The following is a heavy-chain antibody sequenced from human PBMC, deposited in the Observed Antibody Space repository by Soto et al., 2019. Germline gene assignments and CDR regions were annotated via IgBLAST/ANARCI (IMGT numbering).Heavy chain of an antibody. CDR1: GFTFSSYA. CDR3: AKASDCSGGSCYFPLGN. Sequence: EVQLLESGGGLVQPGGSLRLSCAASGFTFSSYAMSWVRQAPGQGLEWVAAISGIGGSTYYADSVKGRFTISRDNSKNTLYLQMNRLTAEDTAVYYCAKASDCSGGSCYFPLGNWGQGTLVTVSS. CDR2: ISGIGGST. D-gene: IGHD2-15*01. V-gene: IGHV3-23*01. J-gene: IGHJ4*02.